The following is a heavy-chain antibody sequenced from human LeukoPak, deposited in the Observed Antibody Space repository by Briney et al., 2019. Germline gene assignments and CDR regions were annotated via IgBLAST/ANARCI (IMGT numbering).Heavy chain of an antibody. J-gene: IGHJ4*02. Sequence: GGSLRLSCAASGFTFSSYRMSWVRQAPGKGLEWVSYISSSSSTIFYADSVKGRFTISRDNSKNTLYLQMNSLRAVGTAVYYCHKYSTSGTDSWGQGTLVTVSS. CDR3: HKYSTSGTDS. CDR1: GFTFSSYR. D-gene: IGHD6-6*01. V-gene: IGHV3-48*01. CDR2: ISSSSSTI.